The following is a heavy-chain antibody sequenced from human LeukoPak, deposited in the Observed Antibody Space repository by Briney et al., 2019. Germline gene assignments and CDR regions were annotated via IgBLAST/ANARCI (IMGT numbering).Heavy chain of an antibody. Sequence: SETLSLTCAVYGGSFSGYYWSWIRQPPGKGLEWIGETNHSGSTNYNPSLKSRVTISVDTSKNQFSLKLSSVTAADTAVYYCARRSYGGYSRSSRSAAFDIWGQGTMVTVSS. D-gene: IGHD4-23*01. CDR2: TNHSGST. CDR1: GGSFSGYY. V-gene: IGHV4-34*01. CDR3: ARRSYGGYSRSSRSAAFDI. J-gene: IGHJ3*02.